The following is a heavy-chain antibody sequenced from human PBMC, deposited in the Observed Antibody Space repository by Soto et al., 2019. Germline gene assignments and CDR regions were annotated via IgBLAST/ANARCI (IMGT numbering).Heavy chain of an antibody. Sequence: EVQLVESGGGSAQPGGSLRLSCAASGFTFSSRWMHWVRQDPGKGLQWVSRIRHDGADSNYADFVGGRFTISRDNTKNTLHLQMNSLRAEETAVYFCAADLVAGSGSLGHWGQGTLVTVSS. CDR2: IRHDGADS. V-gene: IGHV3-74*01. D-gene: IGHD3-10*01. CDR1: GFTFSSRW. CDR3: AADLVAGSGSLGH. J-gene: IGHJ4*02.